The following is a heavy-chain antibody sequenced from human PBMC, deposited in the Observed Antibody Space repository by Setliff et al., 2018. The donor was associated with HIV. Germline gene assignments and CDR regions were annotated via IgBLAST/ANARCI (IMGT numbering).Heavy chain of an antibody. CDR3: AQMSISASVYFDY. V-gene: IGHV4-39*01. D-gene: IGHD2-21*01. J-gene: IGHJ4*02. CDR2: IYDYSGST. CDR1: GGSISSRSYY. Sequence: PSETLSLTCTVSGGSISSRSYYWGWIRQPQGKGLEWIGYIYDYSGSTYYNPSLKSRVTISVDTSKNQFSLKLKSVTAADTAVYFCAQMSISASVYFDYWGQGTLVTVSS.